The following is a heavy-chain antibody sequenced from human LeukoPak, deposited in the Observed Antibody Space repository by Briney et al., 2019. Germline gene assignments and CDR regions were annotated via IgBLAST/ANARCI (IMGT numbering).Heavy chain of an antibody. Sequence: SETLSLTCTVSGGSISSYHWSWIRQPPGKGLEWIGYIYYSGSTNYNPSLKSRVTISVDTSKNQFSLKLSSVTAADTAVYYCAREAYSSGWSQGDYFDSCGQGTLVTVSS. CDR3: AREAYSSGWSQGDYFDS. D-gene: IGHD6-19*01. J-gene: IGHJ4*02. CDR2: IYYSGST. V-gene: IGHV4-59*01. CDR1: GGSISSYH.